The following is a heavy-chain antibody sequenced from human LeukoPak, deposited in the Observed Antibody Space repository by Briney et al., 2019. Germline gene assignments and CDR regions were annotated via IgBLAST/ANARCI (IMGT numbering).Heavy chain of an antibody. Sequence: SETLSLTCTVSGGSISSYYWSWIRQPPGKGQEWIRYIYYSGSTNYNPSLKSRVTISVDTSKNQFSLKLSSVTAADTAVYYCARSESPGYSYGFYFDYWGQGTLVTVSS. D-gene: IGHD5-18*01. CDR3: ARSESPGYSYGFYFDY. V-gene: IGHV4-59*01. CDR1: GGSISSYY. CDR2: IYYSGST. J-gene: IGHJ4*02.